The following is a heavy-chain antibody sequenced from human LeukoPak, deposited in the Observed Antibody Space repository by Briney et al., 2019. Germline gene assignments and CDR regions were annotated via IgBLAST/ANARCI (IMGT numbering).Heavy chain of an antibody. CDR1: GGSMSSYY. Sequence: SETLSLTCTVSGGSMSSYYWSWIRQPPGKGLEWIGYIYYSGSTNYNPSLKSRVTISVDTSKNQFSLKLSSVTAADTAVYYCARQRRIAAANWFDPWGQGTLVTVSS. V-gene: IGHV4-59*08. J-gene: IGHJ5*02. CDR2: IYYSGST. CDR3: ARQRRIAAANWFDP. D-gene: IGHD6-13*01.